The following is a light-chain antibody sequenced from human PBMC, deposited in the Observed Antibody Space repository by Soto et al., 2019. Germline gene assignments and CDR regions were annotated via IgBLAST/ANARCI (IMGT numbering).Light chain of an antibody. V-gene: IGLV2-14*03. CDR1: SSDVGGYNY. CDR3: SSFTRSTTWV. CDR2: DVS. Sequence: QPVLTQPASVSGSPGQSITISCTGTSSDVGGYNYVSWYQQHPGEAPKLMIYDVSNRPSGVSNRFSGSKSGNTASLTISGLQAEDEADYYCSSFTRSTTWVFGGGTKLTVL. J-gene: IGLJ3*02.